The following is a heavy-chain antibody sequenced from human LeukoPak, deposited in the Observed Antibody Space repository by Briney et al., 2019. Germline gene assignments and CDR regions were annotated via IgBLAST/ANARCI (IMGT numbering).Heavy chain of an antibody. CDR3: AKSTDVLLWFGVQWGYFDY. Sequence: PGGSLRLSCAASGFTFSSYAMSWVRQAPGKGLERVSAISGSGGSTYYADSVEGRFTISRDNSKNTLYLQMNSLRAEDTAVYYCAKSTDVLLWFGVQWGYFDYWGQGTLVTVSS. D-gene: IGHD3-10*01. CDR1: GFTFSSYA. CDR2: ISGSGGST. V-gene: IGHV3-23*01. J-gene: IGHJ4*02.